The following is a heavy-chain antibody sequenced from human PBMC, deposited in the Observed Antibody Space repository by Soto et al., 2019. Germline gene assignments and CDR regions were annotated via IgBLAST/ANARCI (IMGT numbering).Heavy chain of an antibody. CDR3: ARGPYYDLIWNYYYMDV. Sequence: SETLSLTCSVSGGSISGHYWSWVRQTPGKGLEWIGYMYYSGSTNYNPSLKSRVTISVDTSKNHFSLRLTSVTAADTAVYYCARGPYYDLIWNYYYMDVWGKVTTVPVSS. CDR2: MYYSGST. V-gene: IGHV4-59*08. D-gene: IGHD3-16*01. CDR1: GGSISGHY. J-gene: IGHJ6*03.